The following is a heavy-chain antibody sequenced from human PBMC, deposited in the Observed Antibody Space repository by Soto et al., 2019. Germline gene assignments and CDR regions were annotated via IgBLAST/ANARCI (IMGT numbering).Heavy chain of an antibody. CDR2: IQNSGDT. D-gene: IGHD1-1*01. V-gene: IGHV4-4*08. CDR3: ASAGSTLSSLGWLAP. Sequence: SETLSLTCTISSGSISHYYWSWIRQPPGKGLEWIGCIQNSGDTKYNPSLKSRVTMSIDTSKNHFSLKLASVTSADTAVYYCASAGSTLSSLGWLAPWGPGAPVTVSS. J-gene: IGHJ5*02. CDR1: SGSISHYY.